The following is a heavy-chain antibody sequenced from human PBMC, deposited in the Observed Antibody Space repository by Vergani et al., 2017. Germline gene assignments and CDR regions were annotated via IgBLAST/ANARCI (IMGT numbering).Heavy chain of an antibody. V-gene: IGHV3-23*01. CDR1: GFPFSSYA. CDR2: ISGSGGST. CDR3: AKGNVPGYYDSSGYCDY. J-gene: IGHJ4*02. D-gene: IGHD3-22*01. Sequence: EVPLLESGGGLVQPGGSLRLSCAASGFPFSSYAMSWVRPAPGKGLEWVSAISGSGGSTYYADSVKGRFTISRDNSKNTMFLQMNNLRAEDTAVYYCAKGNVPGYYDSSGYCDYWGQGTLVTVSS.